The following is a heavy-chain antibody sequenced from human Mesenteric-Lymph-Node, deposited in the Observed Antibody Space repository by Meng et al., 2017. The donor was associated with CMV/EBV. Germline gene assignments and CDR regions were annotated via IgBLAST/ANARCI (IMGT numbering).Heavy chain of an antibody. Sequence: ASVKVSCKASGYTFINYGICWVRQAPGQGLEWMGIINPSGGSTSYAQKFQGRVTMTRDTSTSTVYMELSSLRSEDTAVYYCARDHGYSGYDCWFDPWGQGTLVTVSS. CDR1: GYTFINYG. J-gene: IGHJ5*02. CDR2: INPSGGST. D-gene: IGHD5-12*01. V-gene: IGHV1-46*01. CDR3: ARDHGYSGYDCWFDP.